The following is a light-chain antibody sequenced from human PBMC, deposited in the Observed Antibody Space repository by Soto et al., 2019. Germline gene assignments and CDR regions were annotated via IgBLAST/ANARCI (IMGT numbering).Light chain of an antibody. V-gene: IGKV1-5*03. CDR1: QSISSW. J-gene: IGKJ2*01. CDR3: QKYNSYSNT. CDR2: KAS. Sequence: DIQMTQSPSTLSASVGDRVTITCRASQSISSWLAWYQQKPGKAPKLLIYKASSLESGVPSRFSGSGSGTEFTLTISSLQPDDFATYYCQKYNSYSNTFGQGTKLDIK.